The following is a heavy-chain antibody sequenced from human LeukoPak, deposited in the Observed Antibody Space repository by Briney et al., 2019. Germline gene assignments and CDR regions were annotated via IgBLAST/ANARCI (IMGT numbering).Heavy chain of an antibody. CDR1: GFTFSSHL. V-gene: IGHV3-74*01. Sequence: GGSLRLSCAASGFTFSSHLMHWVRQAPGKGLVWVSRIKPDGSSTNYADSVKGRFTISRDNAKNTVFLQMNSLRAEDTAVYYCAGGRGSYGLWDTWGQGTLVSVSS. CDR3: AGGRGSYGLWDT. D-gene: IGHD3-16*01. J-gene: IGHJ5*02. CDR2: IKPDGSST.